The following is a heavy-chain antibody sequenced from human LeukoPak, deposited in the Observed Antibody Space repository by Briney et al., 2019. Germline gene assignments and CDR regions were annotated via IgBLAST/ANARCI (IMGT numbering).Heavy chain of an antibody. D-gene: IGHD3-22*01. Sequence: PGGSLRLSCAASGFTFSSYALGWVRQAPGKGLEWVSAISGSGGSTYYADSVKGRFIISRDNSKNTLYLQMNSLRAEDTAVYYCAKDLYLSYYYDSSGYSWGQGTLVTVSS. V-gene: IGHV3-23*01. CDR3: AKDLYLSYYYDSSGYS. CDR2: ISGSGGST. CDR1: GFTFSSYA. J-gene: IGHJ5*02.